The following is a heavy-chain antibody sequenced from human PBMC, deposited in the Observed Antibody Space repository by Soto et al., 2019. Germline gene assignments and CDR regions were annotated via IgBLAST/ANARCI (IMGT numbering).Heavy chain of an antibody. J-gene: IGHJ5*02. CDR1: GYTFNSYS. D-gene: IGHD2-2*01. CDR3: ARLDCISTSCYLSWFDP. Sequence: GSVEVSCKASGYTFNSYSMHWVRQAPGQRLEWMGWINAGNGNTKYSQKFQGRVTITRDTSASTAYMELSSLRSEDTAVYYCARLDCISTSCYLSWFDPWGQGTLVTVSS. V-gene: IGHV1-3*01. CDR2: INAGNGNT.